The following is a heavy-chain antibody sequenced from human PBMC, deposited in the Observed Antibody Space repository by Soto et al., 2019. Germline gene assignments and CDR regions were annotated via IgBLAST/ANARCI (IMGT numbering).Heavy chain of an antibody. Sequence: SSETLSLTCTVSGGSISSSSYYWGWIRQPPGKGLEWIGSIYYSGSTYYNPSLKSRVTISVDTSKNQFSLKLSSVTAADTAVYYCARHSPRGYCSGGSCYKGWFDPWGQGTLVTVSS. V-gene: IGHV4-39*01. J-gene: IGHJ5*02. CDR1: GGSISSSSYY. D-gene: IGHD2-15*01. CDR2: IYYSGST. CDR3: ARHSPRGYCSGGSCYKGWFDP.